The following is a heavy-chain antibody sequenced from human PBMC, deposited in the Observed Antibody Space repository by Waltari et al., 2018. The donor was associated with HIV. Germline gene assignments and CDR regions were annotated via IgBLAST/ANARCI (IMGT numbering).Heavy chain of an antibody. CDR1: GGSISSSDYY. CDR3: ARHLRGHGFLAKLYYFDF. CDR2: IYYGGST. J-gene: IGHJ4*02. V-gene: IGHV4-39*01. D-gene: IGHD3-3*01. Sequence: QLQMQESGPGLVKPSETLSLTCSVSGGSISSSDYYWGWIRQSPGKGLEWSGNIYYGGSTYYNPSLQSRVTISVDTSKNQFSLRLNSVTAADTAVYFCARHLRGHGFLAKLYYFDFWGQGALVTVSS.